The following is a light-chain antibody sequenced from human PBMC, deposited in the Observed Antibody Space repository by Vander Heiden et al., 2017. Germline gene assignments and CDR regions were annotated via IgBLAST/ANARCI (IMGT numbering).Light chain of an antibody. J-gene: IGKJ1*01. Sequence: SLSASVGDRVTITCRASQSSSNDLNWDQQKPGKAPNVLIYSTSSLQSGVPSRFSGSGSGTDFTLTISSLQPEDVASYYCQQSYSFTWTFGPGTKVEI. CDR3: QQSYSFTWT. CDR2: STS. CDR1: QSSSND. V-gene: IGKV1-39*01.